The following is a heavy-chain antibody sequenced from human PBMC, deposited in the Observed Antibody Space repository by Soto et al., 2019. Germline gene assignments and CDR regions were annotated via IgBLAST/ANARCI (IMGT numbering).Heavy chain of an antibody. CDR3: AKDSCGSTSCYYGDWLDP. D-gene: IGHD2-2*01. CDR2: ISGSGGST. CDR1: GFTFSSYA. V-gene: IGHV3-23*01. Sequence: EMHLLESGGGLVQRGGSLRLSCAASGFTFSSYAMTWVRQAPGKGLEWVSAISGSGGSTYYADSVKGRFTISRDNSKNTLYLQMNSLRVEDTAVYYCAKDSCGSTSCYYGDWLDPWGQGTLVTVSS. J-gene: IGHJ5*02.